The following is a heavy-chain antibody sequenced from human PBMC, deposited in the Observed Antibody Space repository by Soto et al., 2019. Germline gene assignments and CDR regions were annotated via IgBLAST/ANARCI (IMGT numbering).Heavy chain of an antibody. CDR3: ARVGDYGTGDRATKTPLYYFDY. D-gene: IGHD3-10*01. CDR1: GGSFSGYY. J-gene: IGHJ4*02. Sequence: QVQLQQCGAGLLKPSETLSLTCAVYGGSFSGYYWRWIRQPPGKGLEWIGEINHSGSTNYNPSLKSRVAISLDPSKNQGSLQLSSVTAADTAVYYCARVGDYGTGDRATKTPLYYFDYWGQGTLVTVSS. V-gene: IGHV4-34*01. CDR2: INHSGST.